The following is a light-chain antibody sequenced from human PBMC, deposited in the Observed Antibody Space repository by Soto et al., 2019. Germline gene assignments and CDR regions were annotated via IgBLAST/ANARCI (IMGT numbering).Light chain of an antibody. CDR2: GNT. Sequence: QSALTQPPSISGAPGQRVTISCTGSSSNIGAGSDVHWYHQLPGTAPKLLIYGNTNRPSGVPDRFSGSKSGTSASLAIAGLQTEDEGDYYCQTYDSSLSGIYVFGIGTKLTV. CDR3: QTYDSSLSGIYV. V-gene: IGLV1-40*01. J-gene: IGLJ1*01. CDR1: SSNIGAGSD.